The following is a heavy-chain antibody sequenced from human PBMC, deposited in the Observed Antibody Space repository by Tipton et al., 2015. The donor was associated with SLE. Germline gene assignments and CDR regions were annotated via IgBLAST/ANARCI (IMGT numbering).Heavy chain of an antibody. CDR2: ISGSGGST. CDR1: GFTFSSYA. J-gene: IGHJ4*02. V-gene: IGHV3-23*01. Sequence: SLRLSCAASGFTFSSYAMSWVRQAPGKGLEWVSAISGSGGSTYYADSVTGRFTISRDNPKNTLFLQVNTLRAEDAAVYYCAKSPAHQLAFEFDSWGQGALVTVSS. D-gene: IGHD1-1*01. CDR3: AKSPAHQLAFEFDS.